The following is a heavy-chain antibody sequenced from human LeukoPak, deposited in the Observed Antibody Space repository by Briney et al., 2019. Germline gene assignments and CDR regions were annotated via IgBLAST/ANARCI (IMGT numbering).Heavy chain of an antibody. J-gene: IGHJ4*02. D-gene: IGHD2-2*01. V-gene: IGHV3-33*01. CDR2: IWYDGSNK. Sequence: PGRSLRLSCAASGFTFSSYGMHWVRQAPGKGLEWGAVIWYDGSNKYYADSVKGRFTISRDNPKNTLYLQMNSLRAEDTAAYYCAREGGRYCSSTSCYPMAFDYWGQGTLVTVSS. CDR1: GFTFSSYG. CDR3: AREGGRYCSSTSCYPMAFDY.